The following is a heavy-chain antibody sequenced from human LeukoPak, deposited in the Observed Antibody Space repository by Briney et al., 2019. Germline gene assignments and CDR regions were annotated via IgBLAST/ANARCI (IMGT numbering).Heavy chain of an antibody. Sequence: SQTLSLTCTVSGDSISSGDYYWSWIRQPAGKGLEWIGRIYTSGSTNYNPSLKSRVTISVDTSKNQFSLKLSSVTAADTAVYYCARHVPLKTTFDYWGQGTLVTVSS. CDR1: GDSISSGDYY. CDR2: IYTSGST. CDR3: ARHVPLKTTFDY. J-gene: IGHJ4*02. V-gene: IGHV4-61*02. D-gene: IGHD1-7*01.